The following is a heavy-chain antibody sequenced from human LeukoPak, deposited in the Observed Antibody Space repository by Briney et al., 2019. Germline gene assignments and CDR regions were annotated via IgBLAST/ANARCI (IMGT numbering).Heavy chain of an antibody. CDR1: VYTFSSYS. CDR2: ISTGSSYI. D-gene: IGHD3-16*01. Sequence: PGGSLRLSCAASVYTFSSYSMNWVRRAPGKGLEWVSSISTGSSYIDYADSVKGRFTISRDNAKKSLYLQMNSLRAEDTAVYYCGSSPYVWGIDHWGQGTPVTVSS. CDR3: GSSPYVWGIDH. V-gene: IGHV3-21*01. J-gene: IGHJ4*02.